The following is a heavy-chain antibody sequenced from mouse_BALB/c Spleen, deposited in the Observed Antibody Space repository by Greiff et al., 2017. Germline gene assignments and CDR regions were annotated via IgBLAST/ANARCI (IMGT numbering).Heavy chain of an antibody. CDR3: ARRRNDYDGYYAMDY. V-gene: IGHV5-9-1*01. Sequence: EVMLVESGGGLVKPGGSLKLSCAASGFTFSSYAMSWVRPTPEKRLAWVATISSGGSYTYYPDSVKGRFTISRDNAKNTLYLQMSSLRSEDTAMYYCARRRNDYDGYYAMDYWGQGTSVTVSS. CDR2: ISSGGSYT. CDR1: GFTFSSYA. D-gene: IGHD2-4*01. J-gene: IGHJ4*01.